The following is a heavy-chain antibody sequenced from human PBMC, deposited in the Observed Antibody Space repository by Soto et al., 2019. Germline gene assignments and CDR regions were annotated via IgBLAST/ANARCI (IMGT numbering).Heavy chain of an antibody. CDR1: GFTFSSDE. CDR3: ARDRRNYDRSGYDYFDR. D-gene: IGHD3-22*01. Sequence: GGTLSLSCAASGFTFSSDEMNWVRQAPGKGLEWVSYIGSSGTIIYYADSVKGRFTISRDNAKNSLYLQMNSLRAEDTAVYYCARDRRNYDRSGYDYFDRWGQGTLVSVAS. CDR2: IGSSGTII. V-gene: IGHV3-48*03. J-gene: IGHJ4*02.